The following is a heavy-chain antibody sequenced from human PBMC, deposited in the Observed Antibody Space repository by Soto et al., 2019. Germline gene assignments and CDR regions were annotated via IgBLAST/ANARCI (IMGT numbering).Heavy chain of an antibody. CDR3: ARASSWFVPDY. V-gene: IGHV1-3*01. CDR2: INAGNGNT. J-gene: IGHJ4*02. D-gene: IGHD6-13*01. CDR1: GYTFTSYA. Sequence: QVQLVQSGAEVKKPGASVKVSCKASGYTFTSYAMHWVRQAPGQRLEWMGWINAGNGNTKYSQKFQGRVTITRDTTASTAYMELSSLRAADTAVYACARASSWFVPDYWGQGTLVTVSS.